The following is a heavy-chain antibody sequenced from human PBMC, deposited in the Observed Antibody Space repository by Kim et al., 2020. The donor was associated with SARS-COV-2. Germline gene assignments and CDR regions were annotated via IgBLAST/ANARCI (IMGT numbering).Heavy chain of an antibody. Sequence: ASVKVSCKASGYTFTSYAMHWVRQAPGQRLEWMGWINAGNGNTKYSQKFQGRVTITRDTSASTAYMELSSLRSEDTAVYYCARDAVGYCSSTSCEAVYNWVDPWGQGHRVTVS. CDR3: ARDAVGYCSSTSCEAVYNWVDP. CDR2: INAGNGNT. J-gene: IGHJ5*02. CDR1: GYTFTSYA. D-gene: IGHD2-2*01. V-gene: IGHV1-3*01.